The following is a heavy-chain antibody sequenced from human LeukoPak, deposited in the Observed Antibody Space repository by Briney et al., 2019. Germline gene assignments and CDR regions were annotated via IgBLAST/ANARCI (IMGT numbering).Heavy chain of an antibody. CDR1: GYTFTGYY. J-gene: IGHJ4*02. D-gene: IGHD3-10*01. V-gene: IGHV1-2*02. Sequence: GASVKVSCKASGYTFTGYYMHWVRQAPVQGLEWMGWINPNSGGTNYAQKFQGRVTMTRDTSISTAYMELSRLRSDDTAVYYCARGPGPLWFGELPFDYWGQGTLVTVSS. CDR2: INPNSGGT. CDR3: ARGPGPLWFGELPFDY.